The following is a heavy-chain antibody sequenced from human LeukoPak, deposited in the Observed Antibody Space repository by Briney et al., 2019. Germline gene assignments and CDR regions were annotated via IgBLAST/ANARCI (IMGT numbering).Heavy chain of an antibody. V-gene: IGHV3-30*18. Sequence: GGSLRLSCAASGFTFSSHGMHWVRQAPGKGLEWVAVISYDGSNKYYADSVKGRFTISRDNSKNTLYLQMNSLRAEDTAVYYCANEPYCSSTSCYAYWGQGTLVTVSS. CDR1: GFTFSSHG. J-gene: IGHJ4*02. D-gene: IGHD2-2*01. CDR2: ISYDGSNK. CDR3: ANEPYCSSTSCYAY.